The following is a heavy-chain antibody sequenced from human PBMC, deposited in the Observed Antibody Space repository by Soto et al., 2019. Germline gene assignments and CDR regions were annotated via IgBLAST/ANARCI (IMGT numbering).Heavy chain of an antibody. CDR3: ARRNYGTTCYHDY. Sequence: PSETLSLTCTVSGGSISSSSYYWGLIRQPPGKGLEWIGSIYYSGSTYYNPSLKSRVTISVDTSKNQFSLKLSSVTAADTAVYYCARRNYGTTCYHDYWGQGTLLTVSS. CDR2: IYYSGST. D-gene: IGHD3-10*01. V-gene: IGHV4-39*01. CDR1: GGSISSSSYY. J-gene: IGHJ4*02.